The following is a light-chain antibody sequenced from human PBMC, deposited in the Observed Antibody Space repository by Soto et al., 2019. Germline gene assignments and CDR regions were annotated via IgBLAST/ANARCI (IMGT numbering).Light chain of an antibody. CDR1: SSDIGGFNY. V-gene: IGLV2-14*01. Sequence: QSALTQPASVTGSPGQSITISCNGTSSDIGGFNYVSWYQQHPGKAPKLMIYHVSNRPSGVSNRFSGSKSGNTASLTISGLQAEDEADYYCSSYTSSSTPYVFGTGTKVTVL. CDR3: SSYTSSSTPYV. CDR2: HVS. J-gene: IGLJ1*01.